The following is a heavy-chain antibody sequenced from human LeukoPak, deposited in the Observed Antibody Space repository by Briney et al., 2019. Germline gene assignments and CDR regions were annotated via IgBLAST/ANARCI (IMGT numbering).Heavy chain of an antibody. J-gene: IGHJ4*02. CDR1: GFTFSSYA. Sequence: GGSLRLSCAASGFTFSSYAMNWVRQAPGKGLEWVSGISGSGGSTYYADSVKGRFTISRGNSKNTLYLRMNSLRAEDTAVYYCAKAVSGSYYQYYFDYWGQGTLVTVSS. V-gene: IGHV3-23*01. CDR3: AKAVSGSYYQYYFDY. D-gene: IGHD1-26*01. CDR2: ISGSGGST.